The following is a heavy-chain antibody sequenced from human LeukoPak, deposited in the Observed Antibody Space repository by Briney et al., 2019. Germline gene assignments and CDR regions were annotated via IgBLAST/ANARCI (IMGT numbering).Heavy chain of an antibody. CDR1: GFTFGIYD. J-gene: IGHJ4*02. CDR2: INRGVGST. V-gene: IGHV3-23*01. Sequence: GGSLRLSCGASGFTFGIYDLSWVRQAPGKGLECVSAINRGVGSTYYAASVKGRFTISRDNSKNTLYLQMNNLRADDTAVYYCAKKGQADDDGKPDWGQGTLVTVSS. CDR3: AKKGQADDDGKPD. D-gene: IGHD1-1*01.